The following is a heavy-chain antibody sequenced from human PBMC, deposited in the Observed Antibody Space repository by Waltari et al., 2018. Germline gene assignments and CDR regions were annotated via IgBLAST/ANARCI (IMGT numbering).Heavy chain of an antibody. Sequence: LVQSGAEVKKPGASVKVSCKASGYTFSDYAIHWVRQAPGQRPEWMGWINTGNGNREYSQEFQGRVTISRDTSASTVYMELSSLRSEDMAVYYCARANLFRSRGLTFDIWGQGTMVTVSS. V-gene: IGHV1-3*03. J-gene: IGHJ3*02. CDR1: GYTFSDYA. CDR3: ARANLFRSRGLTFDI. CDR2: INTGNGNR. D-gene: IGHD3-3*01.